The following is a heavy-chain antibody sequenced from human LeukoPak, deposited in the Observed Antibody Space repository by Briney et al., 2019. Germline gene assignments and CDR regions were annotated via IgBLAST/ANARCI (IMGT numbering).Heavy chain of an antibody. V-gene: IGHV3-53*01. CDR2: IYSGGST. D-gene: IGHD6-13*01. CDR1: GFTFSSYS. J-gene: IGHJ6*02. Sequence: PGGSLRLSCAASGFTFSSYSMNWVRQAPGKGLEWVSVIYSGGSTYYADSVKGRFSISRDNSKNTLYLQMNSLRAEDTAVYYCATSGIADYYYYGMDVWGQGTTVTVSS. CDR3: ATSGIADYYYYGMDV.